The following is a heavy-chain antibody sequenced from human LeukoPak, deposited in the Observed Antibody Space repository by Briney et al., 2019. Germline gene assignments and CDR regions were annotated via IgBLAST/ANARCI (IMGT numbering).Heavy chain of an antibody. J-gene: IGHJ4*02. V-gene: IGHV4-4*02. D-gene: IGHD6-13*01. Sequence: SGTLSLTCAVSGGSISSSNWWSWVRQPPGKGQEWIGEIYHSGSTNYNPSLKSRVTISVDKSKNQFSLKLSSVTAADTAVYYCTSLIAAAGNLDYWGQGTLVTVSS. CDR1: GGSISSSNW. CDR2: IYHSGST. CDR3: TSLIAAAGNLDY.